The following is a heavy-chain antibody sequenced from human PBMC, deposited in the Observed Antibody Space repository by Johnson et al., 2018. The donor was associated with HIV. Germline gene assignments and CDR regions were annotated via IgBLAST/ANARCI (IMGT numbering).Heavy chain of an antibody. D-gene: IGHD1-26*01. Sequence: VQLVESGGSVVRPGGSLRLSCAASGFTFDNFAMSWVRQAPGKGLEWVSGINWNGGSTSYADSVKGRFTISRDNAKTSLYLQVNILGAEDTALYYCAREVSLRVGATLPPSYAFDIWGQGTLVSVSS. CDR3: AREVSLRVGATLPPSYAFDI. V-gene: IGHV3-20*04. CDR1: GFTFDNFA. CDR2: INWNGGST. J-gene: IGHJ3*02.